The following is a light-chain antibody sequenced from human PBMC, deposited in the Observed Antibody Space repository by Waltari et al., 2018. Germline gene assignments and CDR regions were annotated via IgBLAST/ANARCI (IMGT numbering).Light chain of an antibody. J-gene: IGLJ2*01. CDR1: SSDVGAFNY. Sequence: QSALTQPASVSGSPGQSITISCTGTSSDVGAFNYVSWYQQHPGKAPQPMIYDVINPPSGVSNRFSGSKSGNTASLTISGLQAEDEADYYCSSYTISNTLVFGGGTKLTVL. V-gene: IGLV2-14*03. CDR3: SSYTISNTLV. CDR2: DVI.